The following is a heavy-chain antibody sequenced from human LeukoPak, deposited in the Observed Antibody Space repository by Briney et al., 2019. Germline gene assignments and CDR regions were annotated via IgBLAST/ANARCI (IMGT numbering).Heavy chain of an antibody. D-gene: IGHD3-22*01. J-gene: IGHJ1*01. CDR3: AKDLSFAYYDSSGPLFQH. CDR1: GFTFSSYG. Sequence: GGSLRLSCAASGFTFSSYGMHWVRQAPGKGLEWVAVIWYDGSNKYYADSVKGRFTTSRDNSKNTLYLQMNSLRAEDTAVYYCAKDLSFAYYDSSGPLFQHWGQGTLVTVSS. CDR2: IWYDGSNK. V-gene: IGHV3-33*06.